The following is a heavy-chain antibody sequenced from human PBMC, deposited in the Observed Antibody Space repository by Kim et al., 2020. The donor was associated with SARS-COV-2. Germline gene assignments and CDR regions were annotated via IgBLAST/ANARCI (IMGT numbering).Heavy chain of an antibody. J-gene: IGHJ4*02. D-gene: IGHD3-22*01. CDR3: RGSHYHDSSGSYAGDY. CDR1: SESLSGYY. CDR2: ISHSGVT. V-gene: IGHV4-34*01. Sequence: SETLSLTCAVYSESLSGYYWSWVRWIRQPPGEGLEWIGEISHSGVTNYNPSLKSRLTISVDTSKNQFSLKLSSLTAADTAVYYCRGSHYHDSSGSYAGDYWGLGTVVTVSS.